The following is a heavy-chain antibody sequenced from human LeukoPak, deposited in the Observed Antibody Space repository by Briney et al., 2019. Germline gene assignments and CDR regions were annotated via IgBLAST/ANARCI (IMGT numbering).Heavy chain of an antibody. D-gene: IGHD3-22*01. CDR1: GYSFTSYW. Sequence: GESLKISCKSSGYSFTSYWIGWVRQMPGKGLEWMGIIYPGDSDTRYSPSFQGQVTISADKSISTAYLQWSSLKASDTAMYYCARVSVYYYDSSGYPGPLDYWGQGTLVTVSS. CDR3: ARVSVYYYDSSGYPGPLDY. CDR2: IYPGDSDT. V-gene: IGHV5-51*01. J-gene: IGHJ4*02.